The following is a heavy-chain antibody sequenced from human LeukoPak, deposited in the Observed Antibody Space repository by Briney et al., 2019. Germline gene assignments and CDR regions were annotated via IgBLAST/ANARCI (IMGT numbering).Heavy chain of an antibody. CDR1: GGTFSSYA. J-gene: IGHJ3*02. D-gene: IGHD3-22*01. CDR3: TDSSGYYSHDAFGI. CDR2: IIPIFGTA. V-gene: IGHV1-69*05. Sequence: SVKVSCKASGGTFSSYAICWVRQAPGQGLEWMGGIIPIFGTANYAQKFQGRVTITTDESTSTAYMELSSLRSEDTAVYYCTDSSGYYSHDAFGIWGQGTMVTVSS.